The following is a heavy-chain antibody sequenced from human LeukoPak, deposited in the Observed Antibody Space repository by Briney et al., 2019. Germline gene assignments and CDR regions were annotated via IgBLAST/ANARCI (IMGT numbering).Heavy chain of an antibody. CDR3: ARVIGSYGDSAY. V-gene: IGHV3-48*04. CDR2: ISSTSSAI. Sequence: GGSLRLSCAASGFTFSSYSMNWVRQAPGKGLEWLSYISSTSSAIYYADSLKGRFTISRDNAKNSLYLQMDSLGAEDTAVYYCARVIGSYGDSAYRGQGTLVTVSS. CDR1: GFTFSSYS. D-gene: IGHD3-16*01. J-gene: IGHJ4*02.